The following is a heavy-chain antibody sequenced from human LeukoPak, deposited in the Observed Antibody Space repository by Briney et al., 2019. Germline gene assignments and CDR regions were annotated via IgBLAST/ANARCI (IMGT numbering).Heavy chain of an antibody. J-gene: IGHJ4*02. CDR3: ARVGHDPDYYDSSGYYLDFDY. Sequence: PGGSLRLSCAASGFTFSSYWMSWVRQAPGKGLEWVANIKQDGIEKYYVDSVKGRFTISRDNAKNSLYLQMNSLRAEDTAVYYCARVGHDPDYYDSSGYYLDFDYWGQGTLVTVSS. D-gene: IGHD3-22*01. CDR2: IKQDGIEK. CDR1: GFTFSSYW. V-gene: IGHV3-7*01.